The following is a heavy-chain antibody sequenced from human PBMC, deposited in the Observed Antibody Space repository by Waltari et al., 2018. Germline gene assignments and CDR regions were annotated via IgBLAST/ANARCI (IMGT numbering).Heavy chain of an antibody. V-gene: IGHV1-8*03. CDR1: GYTFTSYD. J-gene: IGHJ3*02. Sequence: QVQLVQSGAEVKKPGASVKVSCKASGYTFTSYDINWVRQATGHGLEWMGWMTPNRCNPGHAQKFQGRGTSTRNTSISTAYMELSSLRAEDTAVYYCARQGTHGSGKDAFDIWGQGTMVTVSS. CDR2: MTPNRCNP. CDR3: ARQGTHGSGKDAFDI. D-gene: IGHD2-2*03.